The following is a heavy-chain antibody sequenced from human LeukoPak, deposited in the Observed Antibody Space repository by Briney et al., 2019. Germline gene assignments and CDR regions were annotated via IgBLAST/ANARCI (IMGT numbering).Heavy chain of an antibody. Sequence: PGGSLRLSCAASGFAFNTYAMHWVRQAPGKGLEWVTLIWHDGSHKFYIDSVRGRFTISRDNSKNTVYLQMNGLRAEDTAVYYCAREIFGSGSSPDFWGQGTLVTVSS. D-gene: IGHD3-10*01. V-gene: IGHV3-33*01. CDR3: AREIFGSGSSPDF. CDR1: GFAFNTYA. CDR2: IWHDGSHK. J-gene: IGHJ4*02.